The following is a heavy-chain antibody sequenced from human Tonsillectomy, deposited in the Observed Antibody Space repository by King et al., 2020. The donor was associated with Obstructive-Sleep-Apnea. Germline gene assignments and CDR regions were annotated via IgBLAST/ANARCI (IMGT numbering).Heavy chain of an antibody. CDR2: IYWDDDK. J-gene: IGHJ4*02. D-gene: IGHD6-19*01. CDR3: AHRRPDSSGWYSH. CDR1: GFSLNTTGVG. Sequence: TLKESGPTLVKPTQTLTLTCIFSGFSLNTTGVGVGWIRQSPGKALEWLAVIYWDDDKRYRPSLKSGLTITKDTCKNQVVLTMTNMDPVDTGTYYCAHRRPDSSGWYSHWGQGTLVTVSS. V-gene: IGHV2-5*02.